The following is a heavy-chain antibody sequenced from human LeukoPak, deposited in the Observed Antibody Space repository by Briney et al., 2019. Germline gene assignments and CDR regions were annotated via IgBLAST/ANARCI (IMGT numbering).Heavy chain of an antibody. CDR3: ARSRRDGYLANFDY. D-gene: IGHD5-24*01. Sequence: SVKVSCKASGGTFSSYAISWVRQAPGQGLEWIGRIIPIFGIANYAQKFQGRVTITADKSTSTAYMELSSLRSEDTAVYYCARSRRDGYLANFDYWGQGTLVTVSS. V-gene: IGHV1-69*04. J-gene: IGHJ4*02. CDR2: IIPIFGIA. CDR1: GGTFSSYA.